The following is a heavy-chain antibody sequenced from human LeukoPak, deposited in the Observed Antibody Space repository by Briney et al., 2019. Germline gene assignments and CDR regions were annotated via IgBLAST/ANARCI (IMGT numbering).Heavy chain of an antibody. CDR2: IRSKANSYAT. J-gene: IGHJ3*02. V-gene: IGHV3-73*01. D-gene: IGHD3-10*01. Sequence: PGGSLRLSCAASGFTFSGSAMHWVRQASGKGLEWVGRIRSKANSYATAYAASVKGRFTISRDDSKNTAYLQMNSLKTEDTAVYYCTRPNALPGGFDIWGQGTMVTVSS. CDR3: TRPNALPGGFDI. CDR1: GFTFSGSA.